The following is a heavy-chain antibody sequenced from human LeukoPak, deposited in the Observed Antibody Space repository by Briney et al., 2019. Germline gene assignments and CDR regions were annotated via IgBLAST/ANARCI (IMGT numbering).Heavy chain of an antibody. CDR1: GGTFSSYA. CDR2: IIPIFGTA. CDR3: ARSLTYYYDSSAEGYFDY. D-gene: IGHD3-22*01. J-gene: IGHJ4*02. V-gene: IGHV1-69*13. Sequence: SVKVSCKASGGTFSSYAISWVRQAPGQGLEWMGGIIPIFGTANYAQKFQGRVTITADESTSTAYMELSSLRSEDTAVYYCARSLTYYYDSSAEGYFDYWGQGTLVTVSS.